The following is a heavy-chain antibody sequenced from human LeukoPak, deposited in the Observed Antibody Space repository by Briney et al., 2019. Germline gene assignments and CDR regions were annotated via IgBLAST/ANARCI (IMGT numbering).Heavy chain of an antibody. CDR2: INWNGGST. D-gene: IGHD4-17*01. Sequence: GGSLRLSCAASGFTFDDYGMSWVRQAPGKGLEWVSGINWNGGSTGYADSVKGRFTISRDNAKNSLYLQMNSLRAEDTALYYCARDPGLGYYGDYESYWGQGTLVTVSS. V-gene: IGHV3-20*04. CDR3: ARDPGLGYYGDYESY. J-gene: IGHJ4*02. CDR1: GFTFDDYG.